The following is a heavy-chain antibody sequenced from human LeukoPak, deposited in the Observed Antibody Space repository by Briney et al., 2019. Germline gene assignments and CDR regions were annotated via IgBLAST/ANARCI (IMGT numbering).Heavy chain of an antibody. Sequence: ASVTVSCKASGYTFTGYYMHWVRQAPGQGLEWMGWINPNSGGTNYAQKFQGRVTMTRDTSISTAYMELSRLRSDDTAVYYCARLGYCSSTSCFDYWGQGTLVTVSS. CDR1: GYTFTGYY. CDR3: ARLGYCSSTSCFDY. CDR2: INPNSGGT. V-gene: IGHV1-2*02. J-gene: IGHJ4*02. D-gene: IGHD2-2*01.